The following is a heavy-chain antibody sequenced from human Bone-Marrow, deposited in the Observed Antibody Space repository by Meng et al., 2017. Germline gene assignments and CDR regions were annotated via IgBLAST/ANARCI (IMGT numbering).Heavy chain of an antibody. CDR1: GFTFSSYA. CDR2: ISYDGSNK. V-gene: IGHV3-30*01. CDR3: ARDRDAFDI. Sequence: GESLKISCAASGFTFSSYAIHWVRQAPGKGLEWVAVISYDGSNKYYADSVKGRFTISRDNSKNTLYLQMNSLRAEDTAVYYCARDRDAFDIWGQGTMVTVSS. J-gene: IGHJ3*02.